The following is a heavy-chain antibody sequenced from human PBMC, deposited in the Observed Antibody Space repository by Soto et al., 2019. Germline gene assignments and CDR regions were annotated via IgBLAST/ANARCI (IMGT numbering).Heavy chain of an antibody. D-gene: IGHD3-9*01. CDR2: ISYDGSNK. V-gene: IGHV3-30-3*01. CDR1: GXTFSSYA. J-gene: IGHJ4*02. Sequence: LRLSFAASGXTFSSYAMHWVRQAPGKGLEWVAVISYDGSNKYYADSVKGRFTISRDNSKNTLYLQMNSLRAEDTAVYYCARDSSLFSLDYWGQGTLVTVSS. CDR3: ARDSSLFSLDY.